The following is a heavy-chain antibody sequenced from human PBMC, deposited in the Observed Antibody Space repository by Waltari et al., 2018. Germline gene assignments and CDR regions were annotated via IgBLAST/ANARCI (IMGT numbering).Heavy chain of an antibody. V-gene: IGHV4-39*07. D-gene: IGHD2-2*01. CDR1: GGSVSSDNYY. CDR2: VYFTGT. J-gene: IGHJ4*02. CDR3: ARGRYWSSYLEGIFDS. Sequence: QMQLQESDPELLKPSETLSLTCSVSGGSVSSDNYYWGWIRQPPGKGLEWIGSVYFTGTYYNPSLNSRVTISSDTSKNHLSLKLTSVIAADTAVYYCARGRYWSSYLEGIFDSWGQGTLVTVSS.